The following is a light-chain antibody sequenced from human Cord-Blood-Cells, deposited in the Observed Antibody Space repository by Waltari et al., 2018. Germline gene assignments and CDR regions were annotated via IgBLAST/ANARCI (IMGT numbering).Light chain of an antibody. CDR1: QSVSSY. CDR2: DAS. CDR3: QQRSNFT. V-gene: IGKV3-11*01. Sequence: EIVLTQSPATLSLSPGERDTLSCRASQSVSSYLAWYQQKPGQAPRLLIYDASNRATGIPARFSGSGSGTDFTLTISSLEPEDFAVYYCQQRSNFTFGPGTKVDIK. J-gene: IGKJ3*01.